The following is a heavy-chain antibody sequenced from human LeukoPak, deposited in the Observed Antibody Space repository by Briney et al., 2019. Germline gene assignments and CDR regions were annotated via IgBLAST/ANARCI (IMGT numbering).Heavy chain of an antibody. J-gene: IGHJ4*02. Sequence: SAPTLVNPTQTLTLTCTFSGFSLNTRGVGVDWIRQPPGKALAWLELMYWNDDTRYSPSLKSRLTITKDTSKNQVVLTMTNMDPVDTATYYCAHRVLWFGEGEFDYWGQGTLVTVSS. CDR3: AHRVLWFGEGEFDY. CDR1: GFSLNTRGVG. V-gene: IGHV2-5*01. CDR2: MYWNDDT. D-gene: IGHD3-10*01.